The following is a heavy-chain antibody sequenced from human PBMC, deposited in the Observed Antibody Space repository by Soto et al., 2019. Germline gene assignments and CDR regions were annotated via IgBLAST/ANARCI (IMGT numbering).Heavy chain of an antibody. D-gene: IGHD1-7*01. CDR3: ARSRYNWNYGLTTPIPDFDP. CDR2: IGTAGDT. J-gene: IGHJ5*02. V-gene: IGHV3-13*01. CDR1: GFTFSSYD. Sequence: EVQLVESGGGLVQPGGSLRLSCAASGFTFSSYDMHWVRQATGKGLEWVSAIGTAGDTYYPGSVKGRFTISRENAKNSLYLQMNSLRAGDTAVYYCARSRYNWNYGLTTPIPDFDPWGQGTLVTVSS.